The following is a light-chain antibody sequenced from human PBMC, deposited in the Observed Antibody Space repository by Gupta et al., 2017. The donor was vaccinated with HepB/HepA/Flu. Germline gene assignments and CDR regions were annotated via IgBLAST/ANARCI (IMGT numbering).Light chain of an antibody. J-gene: IGKJ2*04. CDR2: WAS. CDR3: QQYYRTPRS. V-gene: IGKV4-1*01. CDR1: QSVLYSSNNKNY. Sequence: DIVMTQSPDSLAVSLGARATINCKSSQSVLYSSNNKNYLAWYQQKPGQPPKLLIYWASTRESGVPDRFSGSGSGTDFTLTISSLQAEDVAVYYCQQYYRTPRSFGQGTKLEIK.